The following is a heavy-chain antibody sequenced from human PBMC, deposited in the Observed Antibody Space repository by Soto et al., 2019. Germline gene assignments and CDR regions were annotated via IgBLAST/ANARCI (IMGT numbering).Heavy chain of an antibody. CDR3: VREVSGWYSHGSFDV. V-gene: IGHV3-23*01. Sequence: GGSLRLSCAASGFTFSNSAMNWVRQSPGKGLEWVSLISNNGGSASHADSVQGRFTISRDNPINTLYLQMNSLRAEDTAVYYCVREVSGWYSHGSFDVWGRGTTVTVSS. CDR1: GFTFSNSA. J-gene: IGHJ3*01. D-gene: IGHD6-19*01. CDR2: ISNNGGSA.